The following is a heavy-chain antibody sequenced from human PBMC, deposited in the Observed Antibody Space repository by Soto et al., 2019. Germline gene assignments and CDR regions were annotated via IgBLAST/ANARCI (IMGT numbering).Heavy chain of an antibody. D-gene: IGHD7-27*01. CDR3: VKDRELGRIGAFDI. CDR1: GFTFSSYA. Sequence: GGSLRLSCSASGFTFSSYAMHWVRQAPGKGLEYVSAISSNGGSTYYADSVKGRFTISRDNSKNTLYLQMSSLRAEDTDVYYCVKDRELGRIGAFDIWGQGTMVTVSS. J-gene: IGHJ3*02. V-gene: IGHV3-64D*06. CDR2: ISSNGGST.